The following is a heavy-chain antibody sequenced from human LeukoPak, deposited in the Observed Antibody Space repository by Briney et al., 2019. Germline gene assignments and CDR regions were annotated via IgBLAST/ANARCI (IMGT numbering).Heavy chain of an antibody. CDR3: ARHGSSSWYFAFDI. CDR2: IYYSGST. CDR1: GGSISSYY. Sequence: SETLSLTCTVSGGSISSYYWSWIRQPPGKGLEWIGYIYYSGSTNYNPSLKSRVTISVDTSKNQFSLKLSSVTAADTAVYYCARHGSSSWYFAFDIWGQGTMVTVSS. V-gene: IGHV4-59*08. D-gene: IGHD6-13*01. J-gene: IGHJ3*02.